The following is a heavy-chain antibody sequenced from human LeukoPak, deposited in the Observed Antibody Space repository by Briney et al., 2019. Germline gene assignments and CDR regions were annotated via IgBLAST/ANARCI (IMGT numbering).Heavy chain of an antibody. CDR3: ARQSRSSSWNY. J-gene: IGHJ4*02. CDR2: IYYSGST. D-gene: IGHD6-13*01. CDR1: GGSISSSSYY. Sequence: PWETLSLTCTVSGGSISSSSYYWGWIRQPPGKGLEWIGSIYYSGSTYYNPSLKSRVTISVDTSKNQFSLKLSSVTAADTAVYYCARQSRSSSWNYWGQGTLVTVSS. V-gene: IGHV4-39*01.